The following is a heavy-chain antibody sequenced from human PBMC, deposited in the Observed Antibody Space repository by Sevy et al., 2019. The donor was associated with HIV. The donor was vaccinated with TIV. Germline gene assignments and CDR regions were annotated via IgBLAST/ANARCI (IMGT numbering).Heavy chain of an antibody. CDR3: VRSTAMVTRAFDI. CDR1: GFTFSDYY. J-gene: IGHJ3*02. D-gene: IGHD5-18*01. V-gene: IGHV3-11*01. CDR2: ISSSGSTI. Sequence: GGSLRLSCAASGFTFSDYYMSWIRQAPGKGLEWVSYISSSGSTIYYADSVKGRFTISRDNAKNSLYLQMNSLRAEDTAVYYCVRSTAMVTRAFDIWGQGTMVTVSS.